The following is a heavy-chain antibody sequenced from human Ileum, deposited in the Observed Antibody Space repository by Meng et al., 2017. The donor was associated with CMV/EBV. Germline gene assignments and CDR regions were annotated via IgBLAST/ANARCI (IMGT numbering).Heavy chain of an antibody. CDR2: VSHSGVT. CDR1: GGSFSGYY. Sequence: VQITQWGAGLLNPSGTLSLPCAVYGGSFSGYYWSWIRQPPGKGLEWIAEVSHSGVTNYNPSLKSRVTISIDTSKNQFSLHLSSVTAADTAVYYCAREPPFVPADSWGQGTLVTVSS. CDR3: AREPPFVPADS. D-gene: IGHD2-21*01. V-gene: IGHV4-34*02. J-gene: IGHJ4*02.